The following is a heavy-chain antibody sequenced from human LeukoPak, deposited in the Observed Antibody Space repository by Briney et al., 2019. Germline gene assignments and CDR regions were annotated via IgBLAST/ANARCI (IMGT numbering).Heavy chain of an antibody. J-gene: IGHJ5*02. D-gene: IGHD3-9*01. Sequence: ASVKVSCKASGYTFTSYGISWVRQAPGQGLEWMGWIGAYNGNTNYAQKLQGRVTMTTDTSTSTAYMELRSLRSDDTAVYYCARDSYYDILTGYPNWFDPWGQGTLVTVSS. CDR1: GYTFTSYG. V-gene: IGHV1-18*01. CDR3: ARDSYYDILTGYPNWFDP. CDR2: IGAYNGNT.